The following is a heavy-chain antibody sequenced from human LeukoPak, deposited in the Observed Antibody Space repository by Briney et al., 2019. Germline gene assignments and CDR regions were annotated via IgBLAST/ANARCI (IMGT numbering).Heavy chain of an antibody. CDR3: ASDSSWYVGSFDY. D-gene: IGHD6-13*01. J-gene: IGHJ4*02. Sequence: GGSLRLSCAASGFTVSSNYMSWVRQAPGKGLEWVSVIYSGGSTYYADSVKGRFTISRDNSKNTLYLQMNSLRAEDTAVYYCASDSSWYVGSFDYWGQGTLVTVSS. V-gene: IGHV3-53*01. CDR1: GFTVSSNY. CDR2: IYSGGST.